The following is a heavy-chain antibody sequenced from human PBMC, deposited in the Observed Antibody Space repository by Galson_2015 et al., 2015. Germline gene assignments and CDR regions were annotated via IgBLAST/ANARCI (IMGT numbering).Heavy chain of an antibody. CDR2: ISYDGSNK. Sequence: SLRLSCAASGFTFSSYGMHWVRQAPGKGLEWVAVISYDGSNKYYADSVKGRFTISRDNSKNTLYLQMNSLRAEDTAVYYCAKAFFQQLDAFDIWGQGTMVTVSS. D-gene: IGHD6-13*01. CDR1: GFTFSSYG. CDR3: AKAFFQQLDAFDI. V-gene: IGHV3-30*18. J-gene: IGHJ3*02.